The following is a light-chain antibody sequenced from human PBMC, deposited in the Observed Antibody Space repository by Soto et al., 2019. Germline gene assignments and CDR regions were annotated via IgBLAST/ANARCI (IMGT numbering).Light chain of an antibody. CDR3: QQYNSYPRT. Sequence: DLQMTHSPSTLSASVGDSVTITCRASQSISTWLAWFQQKPGRAPKFLIYRASSLESGIPSRFSGSGSGTEFTLTISSLQPDDFATYYCQQYNSYPRTFGQGTKVDIK. CDR2: RAS. V-gene: IGKV1-5*03. J-gene: IGKJ1*01. CDR1: QSISTW.